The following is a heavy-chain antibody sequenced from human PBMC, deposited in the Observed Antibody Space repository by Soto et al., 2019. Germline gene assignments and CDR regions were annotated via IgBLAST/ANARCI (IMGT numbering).Heavy chain of an antibody. CDR3: ARDNLAVQGAFDH. CDR1: GFVFSDFQ. Sequence: EVQLLQSAGGLVKPGGSLRLSCAASGFVFSDFQLNWVRQAPGRGLEWLASITGTSAFLFYADSIKGRFTISRDNPKNFLFLQMDSLGPEDTAVYYCARDNLAVQGAFDHWGKGALVTVSS. J-gene: IGHJ4*02. CDR2: ITGTSAFL. D-gene: IGHD3-10*02. V-gene: IGHV3-21*02.